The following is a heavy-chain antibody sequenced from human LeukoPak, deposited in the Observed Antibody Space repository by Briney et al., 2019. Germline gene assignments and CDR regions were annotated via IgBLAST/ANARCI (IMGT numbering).Heavy chain of an antibody. CDR3: AKASTYYYGSGSYYYVY. Sequence: GGSLRLSCAASGFTFSSYAMIWLRQAPGKALEWVSSISGSGGSTYYAASVKGRFTISRDNSKNTLYLQMNSLRAEDTAVYYCAKASTYYYGSGSYYYVYWGQGTLVTVSS. CDR2: ISGSGGST. D-gene: IGHD3-10*01. CDR1: GFTFSSYA. J-gene: IGHJ4*02. V-gene: IGHV3-23*01.